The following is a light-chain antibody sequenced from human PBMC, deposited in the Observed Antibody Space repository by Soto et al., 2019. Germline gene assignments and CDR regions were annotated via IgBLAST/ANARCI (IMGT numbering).Light chain of an antibody. CDR3: QQFNNWPQT. CDR1: QSVSSN. J-gene: IGKJ1*01. CDR2: GAS. Sequence: EIVMTQSPATLSVSPGERATLSCRASQSVSSNLAWYQQKGGQAPRLLIYGASTSATGIPARFSGSGSETEFPLTLSSLQSEDFDVYFCQQFNNWPQTFGQGTKVDIK. V-gene: IGKV3-15*01.